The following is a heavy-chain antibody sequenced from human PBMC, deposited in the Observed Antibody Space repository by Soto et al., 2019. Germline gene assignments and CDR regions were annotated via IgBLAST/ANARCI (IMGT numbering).Heavy chain of an antibody. J-gene: IGHJ3*02. D-gene: IGHD2-8*02. Sequence: SVKVSCKASGGTFSSYTISWVRQAPGQGLEWMGRIIPILGIANYAQKFQGRVTITADKSTSTAYMELSSLRSEDTAVYYCATRLLVQNAFDIWGQGTMVTVSS. CDR3: ATRLLVQNAFDI. CDR1: GGTFSSYT. V-gene: IGHV1-69*02. CDR2: IIPILGIA.